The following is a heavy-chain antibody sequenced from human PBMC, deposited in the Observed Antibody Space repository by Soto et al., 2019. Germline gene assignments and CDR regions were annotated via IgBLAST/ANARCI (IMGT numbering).Heavy chain of an antibody. CDR3: ARGVTPYYYSYGMDV. CDR2: ISGSGGST. Sequence: EVQLLESGGGLVQPGGSLRLSCAASGFTFSSYAMSWVRQAPGKGLEWVSAISGSGGSTYYADSVKGRFTISRDNSKNTRYLQRNSLRAEDTAVYYCARGVTPYYYSYGMDVWGQGTTVTVSS. J-gene: IGHJ6*02. CDR1: GFTFSSYA. V-gene: IGHV3-23*01. D-gene: IGHD3-10*01.